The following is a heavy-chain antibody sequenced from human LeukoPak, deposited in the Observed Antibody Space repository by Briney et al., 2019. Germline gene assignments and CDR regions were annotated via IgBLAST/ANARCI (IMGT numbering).Heavy chain of an antibody. CDR1: GDSSSSYY. CDR3: ARESKE. CDR2: IYTTGST. V-gene: IGHV4-4*07. J-gene: IGHJ4*02. Sequence: SETLSLTCTVSGDSSSSYYWSWIRQPAGKGLEWIGRIYTTGSTNYNPSLKSRVTMSVDTSKNQFSLKLTSVTAADTAVYYCARESKEWGQGTLVTVSS.